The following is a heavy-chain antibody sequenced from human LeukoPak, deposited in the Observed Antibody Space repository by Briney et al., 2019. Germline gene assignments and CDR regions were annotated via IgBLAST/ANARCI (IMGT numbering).Heavy chain of an antibody. D-gene: IGHD2-2*01. V-gene: IGHV4-34*01. Sequence: KPSETLSLTCAVYGGSFSGYYWSWIRQPPGKGLEWIGEINHSGSTNYNPSLKSRVTISVDTSKNQFSLKLSSVTAADTAVYYCARLGYCSSTSCYGYYFDYWGQGTQVTVSS. CDR2: INHSGST. CDR3: ARLGYCSSTSCYGYYFDY. J-gene: IGHJ4*02. CDR1: GGSFSGYY.